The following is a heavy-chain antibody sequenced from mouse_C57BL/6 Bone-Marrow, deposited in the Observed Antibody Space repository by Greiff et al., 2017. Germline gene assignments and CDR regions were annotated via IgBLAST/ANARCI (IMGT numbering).Heavy chain of an antibody. Sequence: VQLQQSGAELVRPGASVKLSCTASGFNIKDDYMHWVKQRPEQGLEWIGWIDPENGDTEYASKFQGKATITADTSSNTAYLQRSSLTSEDTAVYYCTTYDDYEGYWGQGTTLTVSS. CDR2: IDPENGDT. J-gene: IGHJ2*01. CDR1: GFNIKDDY. CDR3: TTYDDYEGY. D-gene: IGHD2-4*01. V-gene: IGHV14-4*01.